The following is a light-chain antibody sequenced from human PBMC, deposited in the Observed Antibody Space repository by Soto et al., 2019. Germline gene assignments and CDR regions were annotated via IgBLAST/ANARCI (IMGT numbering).Light chain of an antibody. V-gene: IGKV3-20*01. CDR1: QSVSSSY. CDR2: GAS. J-gene: IGKJ5*01. Sequence: EIVLTQSPGTLSLSPWEIATLSCRASQSVSSSYLALYQQKSGQAPRLLIHGASSRATGIPDRISGSGSGTDFTLTISRLEPEDFAVYYCQQYGSSPITFGQGTRLEIK. CDR3: QQYGSSPIT.